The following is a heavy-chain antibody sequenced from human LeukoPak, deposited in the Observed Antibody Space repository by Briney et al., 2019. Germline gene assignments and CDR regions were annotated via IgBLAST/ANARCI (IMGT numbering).Heavy chain of an antibody. CDR2: IYYSGST. D-gene: IGHD4-17*01. J-gene: IGHJ4*02. V-gene: IGHV4-39*07. CDR1: GGSISSSSYY. CDR3: AGYTDYVSY. Sequence: SETLSLTCTVSGGSISSSSYYWGWIRQPPGKGLEWIGSIYYSGSTYYNPSLKSRVTISVDTSKNQFSLKLSSVTAADTAMYYCAGYTDYVSYWGQGTLVTVSS.